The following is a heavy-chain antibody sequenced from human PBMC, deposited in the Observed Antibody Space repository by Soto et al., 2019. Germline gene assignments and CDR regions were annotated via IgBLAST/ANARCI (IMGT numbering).Heavy chain of an antibody. CDR1: GGSISSGGYY. J-gene: IGHJ5*02. V-gene: IGHV4-31*03. CDR3: ARDRDAYCSSTSCALDP. D-gene: IGHD2-2*01. CDR2: IYYSGST. Sequence: SETLSLTCTVSGGSISSGGYYWSWIRQHPGKGLEWIGYIYYSGSTYYNPSLKSRVTISVDTSKNQFSLKLSSVTAADTAVYYCARDRDAYCSSTSCALDPWGQGTLVTVSS.